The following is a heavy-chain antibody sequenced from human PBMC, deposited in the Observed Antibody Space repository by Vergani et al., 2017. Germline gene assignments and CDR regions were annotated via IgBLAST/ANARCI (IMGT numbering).Heavy chain of an antibody. J-gene: IGHJ4*02. D-gene: IGHD1-1*01. CDR1: GGSFSGYY. CDR3: AGVLERPGYYFDY. V-gene: IGHV4-34*01. CDR2: INHSGST. Sequence: QVQLQQWGAGLLKPSETLSLTCAVYGGSFSGYYWSWIRQPPGKGLEWIGEINHSGSTNYNPSLKSRVTISVDTSKNQFSLKLSSVTAADTAVYYCAGVLERPGYYFDYWGQGTRVTVSS.